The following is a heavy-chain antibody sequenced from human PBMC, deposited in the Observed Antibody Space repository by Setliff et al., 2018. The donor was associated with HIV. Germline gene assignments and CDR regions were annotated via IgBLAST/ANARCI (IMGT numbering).Heavy chain of an antibody. D-gene: IGHD3-10*01. J-gene: IGHJ3*02. CDR2: ISYTGST. CDR1: GGSINRSNYY. Sequence: SETLSLTCTVPGGSINRSNYYWGWIRQPPGKGLEWIGTISYTGSTYYDPSLKSRVTISVDTSKNQFSLKLSSVTAADTAVYYCARVFGPGDHDAFNIWGQGTMVTVSS. V-gene: IGHV4-39*07. CDR3: ARVFGPGDHDAFNI.